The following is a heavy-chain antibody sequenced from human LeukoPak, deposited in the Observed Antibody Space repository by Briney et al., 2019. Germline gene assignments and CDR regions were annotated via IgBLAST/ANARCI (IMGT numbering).Heavy chain of an antibody. Sequence: SETLSLTCAVYGGSFSGYYWSWIRQPPGKGLEWIGEINHSGSTNYNPSLKSRVTISVDTSKNQFSLKLSFVTAADTAVYYCARGPGYCSSTSCYTGDYWGQGTLVTVSS. CDR3: ARGPGYCSSTSCYTGDY. D-gene: IGHD2-2*02. CDR2: INHSGST. CDR1: GGSFSGYY. V-gene: IGHV4-34*01. J-gene: IGHJ4*02.